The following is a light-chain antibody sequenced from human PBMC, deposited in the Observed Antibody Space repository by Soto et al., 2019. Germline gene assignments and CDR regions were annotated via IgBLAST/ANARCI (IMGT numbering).Light chain of an antibody. CDR1: RHVYINA. CDR2: GAS. J-gene: IGKJ2*01. Sequence: VLTQSPATLSLSPGDRATLSCRASRHVYINALGWYQQKPGRTPTLLIYGASTRATDIPDRFSATGSGTDFSLTISGVEPEDSAVYYCQQYGGSPMYTFGQGTKLEIK. V-gene: IGKV3-20*01. CDR3: QQYGGSPMYT.